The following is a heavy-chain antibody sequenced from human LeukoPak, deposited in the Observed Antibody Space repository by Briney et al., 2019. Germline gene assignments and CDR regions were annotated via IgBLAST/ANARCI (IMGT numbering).Heavy chain of an antibody. J-gene: IGHJ4*02. Sequence: GGSLRLSCAASGFTFSSSAMSWVRQAPGKGLEWVAVIWYDGSNKYYADSVKGRFTISRDNSKNTLFLQMNSLRAEDTAVYYCARGGYSSSWYHFDYWGQGTLVTVSS. V-gene: IGHV3-33*08. CDR3: ARGGYSSSWYHFDY. D-gene: IGHD6-13*01. CDR2: IWYDGSNK. CDR1: GFTFSSSA.